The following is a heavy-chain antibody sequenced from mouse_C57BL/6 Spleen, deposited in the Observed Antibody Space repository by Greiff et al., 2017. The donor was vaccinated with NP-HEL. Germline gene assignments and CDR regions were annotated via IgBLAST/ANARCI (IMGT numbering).Heavy chain of an antibody. CDR3: AREGLLGS. CDR2: IYPGDGDT. CDR1: GYAFSSSW. V-gene: IGHV1-82*01. Sequence: QVQLQQSGPELVKPGASVKISCKASGYAFSSSWMNWVKQRPGKGLEWIGRIYPGDGDTNYNGKFKGKATLTADKSSSTAYMQLSSLTSEDSAVYFCAREGLLGSWGQGTLVTVSA. J-gene: IGHJ3*01. D-gene: IGHD3-1*01.